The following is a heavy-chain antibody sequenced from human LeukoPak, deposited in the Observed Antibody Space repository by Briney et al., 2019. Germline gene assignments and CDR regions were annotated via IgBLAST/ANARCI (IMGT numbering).Heavy chain of an antibody. Sequence: GGSLRLSXAASGFASRFTFTNYVMNWVRQAPGKGLEWVSAISGSGGSTYYADSVKGRFTISRDNSKNTLYLQMNSLRAEDTAVYYCAKGGIVVVPAAHLNWFDPWGQGTLVTVSS. CDR1: GFASRFTFTNYV. CDR3: AKGGIVVVPAAHLNWFDP. D-gene: IGHD2-2*01. CDR2: ISGSGGST. V-gene: IGHV3-23*01. J-gene: IGHJ5*02.